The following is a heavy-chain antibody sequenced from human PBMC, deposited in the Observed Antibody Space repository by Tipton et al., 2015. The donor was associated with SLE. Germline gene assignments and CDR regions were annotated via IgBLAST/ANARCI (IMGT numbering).Heavy chain of an antibody. D-gene: IGHD1-14*01. CDR3: ARAGTGTAWGTFDI. J-gene: IGHJ3*02. CDR2: IFTSGNT. V-gene: IGHV4-61*02. Sequence: TLSLTCTVSGGSLSGDTYYWSWIRQPAGEGLEWIGRIFTSGNTNYNPSLKSRVTISAVTSKNQFSLRVSSVTAADTAVYYCARAGTGTAWGTFDIWGPGTMVTVSS. CDR1: GGSLSGDTYY.